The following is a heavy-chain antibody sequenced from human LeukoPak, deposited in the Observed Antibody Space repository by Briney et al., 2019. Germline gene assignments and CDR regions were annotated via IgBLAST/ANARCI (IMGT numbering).Heavy chain of an antibody. Sequence: PGGSLRLSCAASGFTVSDNYMSWVRQAPGEGLEWISVIYRSGDTYYADSVKGRFTVSRDNDQNTLYLQLNSLRPEDTAVYYCARDRVKSDDILTGYPHYYYYFYMDVWGKGTVVTVSS. CDR2: IYRSGDT. V-gene: IGHV3-66*03. CDR1: GFTVSDNY. J-gene: IGHJ6*03. D-gene: IGHD3-9*01. CDR3: ARDRVKSDDILTGYPHYYYYFYMDV.